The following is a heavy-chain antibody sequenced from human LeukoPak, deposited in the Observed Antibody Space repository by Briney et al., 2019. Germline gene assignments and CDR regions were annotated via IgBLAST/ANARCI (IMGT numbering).Heavy chain of an antibody. V-gene: IGHV4-39*07. CDR3: ARGCGYCSGGSRGAFDI. D-gene: IGHD2-15*01. CDR2: INHSGST. CDR1: GGFISSSSYY. Sequence: SETLSLTCTVSGGFISSSSYYWGWIRQPPGKGLEWIGEINHSGSTNYNPSLKSRVTISVDTSKNQFSLKLSSVTAADTAVYYCARGCGYCSGGSRGAFDIWGQGTMVTVSS. J-gene: IGHJ3*02.